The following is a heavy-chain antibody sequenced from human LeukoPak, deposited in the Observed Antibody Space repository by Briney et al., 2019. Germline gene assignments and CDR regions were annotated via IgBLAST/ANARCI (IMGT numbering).Heavy chain of an antibody. CDR2: IRNDGSTK. Sequence: SGGSLRLSCAASGFTFSRFGMHWVRQAPGKGLEWVAFIRNDGSTKYYTDSVKGRFTISRDNSRATLYLQMNSLRAEDTAVYYCAKDQPDVGTTAWFFDYWGQGTLVTVSS. CDR1: GFTFSRFG. CDR3: AKDQPDVGTTAWFFDY. J-gene: IGHJ4*02. D-gene: IGHD1-26*01. V-gene: IGHV3-30*02.